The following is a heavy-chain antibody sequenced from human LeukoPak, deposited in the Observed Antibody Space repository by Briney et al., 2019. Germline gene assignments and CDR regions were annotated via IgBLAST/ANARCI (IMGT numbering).Heavy chain of an antibody. V-gene: IGHV4-59*08. D-gene: IGHD1-26*01. J-gene: IGHJ6*02. CDR1: GGSISSYY. Sequence: SETLSLTCTVSGGSISSYYWSWIRQPPGKGLEWMGYIHYSGTTNYNPTVTTRVTFSVDTSKAQVSLKLRSVTAADTAVYYCARHLPNRGSYGMDVWDQGTTVTVSS. CDR2: IHYSGTT. CDR3: ARHLPNRGSYGMDV.